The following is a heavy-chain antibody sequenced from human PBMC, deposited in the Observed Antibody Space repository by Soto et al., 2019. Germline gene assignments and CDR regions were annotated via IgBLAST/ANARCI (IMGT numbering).Heavy chain of an antibody. CDR3: AKYGGSYWGRFGY. D-gene: IGHD1-26*01. CDR2: ISGSGGST. CDR1: GFTFSSYA. J-gene: IGHJ4*02. Sequence: EVQLLESGGGLVQPGGSLRLSCAASGFTFSSYAMSWVRQAPGKGLEWVSAISGSGGSTYYADSVKGRFTISKDISKNTLCLQMNSLRAEDTAVYYCAKYGGSYWGRFGYWGQGTLVTVSS. V-gene: IGHV3-23*01.